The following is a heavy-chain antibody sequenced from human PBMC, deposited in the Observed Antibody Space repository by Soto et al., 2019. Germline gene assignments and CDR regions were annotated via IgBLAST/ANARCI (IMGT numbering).Heavy chain of an antibody. CDR2: INPNSGGT. CDR1: GYTFTGYY. Sequence: ASGKVSCKASGYTFTGYYMHWVRQAPGQGLEWMGWINPNSGGTNYAQKFQGRVTMTRDTSISTAYMELSRLRSDDTAVYYCAINHPANGYSYGYRTSYYYGMDVWGQGTTVTVSS. D-gene: IGHD5-18*01. V-gene: IGHV1-2*02. CDR3: AINHPANGYSYGYRTSYYYGMDV. J-gene: IGHJ6*02.